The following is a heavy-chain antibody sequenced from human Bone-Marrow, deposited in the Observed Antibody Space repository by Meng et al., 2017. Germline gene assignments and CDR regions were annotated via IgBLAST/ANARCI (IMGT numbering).Heavy chain of an antibody. D-gene: IGHD2-21*02. CDR3: ATVRLAYCGGDGYAWFDY. Sequence: ASAKVFCKASGYTLTELSMHWLRRAPGKGLEWMGGPEPEDGETVYAQKFQGRVTMTEDTSTDTAYMELSSMRPDDTAVYNCATVRLAYCGGDGYAWFDYWGQGTLVTVSS. CDR2: PEPEDGET. J-gene: IGHJ4*02. V-gene: IGHV1-24*01. CDR1: GYTLTELS.